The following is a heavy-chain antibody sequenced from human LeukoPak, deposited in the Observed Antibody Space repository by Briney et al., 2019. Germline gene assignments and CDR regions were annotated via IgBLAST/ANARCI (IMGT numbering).Heavy chain of an antibody. CDR3: ARDNLAYSSGWVYYYGMDV. J-gene: IGHJ6*02. CDR1: GFIFSGSW. D-gene: IGHD6-19*01. V-gene: IGHV3-7*03. Sequence: GGSLRLSCTASGFIFSGSWMAWIRQAPGKGLEWVAIIKKDGSEKYYVDSMKGRFTISRDNSKNTLYLQMNSLRAEDTAVYYCARDNLAYSSGWVYYYGMDVWGQGTTVTVSS. CDR2: IKKDGSEK.